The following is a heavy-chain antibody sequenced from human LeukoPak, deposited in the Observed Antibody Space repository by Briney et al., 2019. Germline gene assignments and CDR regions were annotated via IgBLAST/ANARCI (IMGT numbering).Heavy chain of an antibody. V-gene: IGHV3-30-3*01. D-gene: IGHD6-6*01. Sequence: GGSLRLSCAASEFTFSSYAMHWVRQAPGKGLEWVAVISYDGSNKYYADSVKGRFTISRDNSKNTLYLQMNSLRAEDTAVYYCAGSLWRDSSSSIDYWGQGTLVTVSS. J-gene: IGHJ4*02. CDR1: EFTFSSYA. CDR2: ISYDGSNK. CDR3: AGSLWRDSSSSIDY.